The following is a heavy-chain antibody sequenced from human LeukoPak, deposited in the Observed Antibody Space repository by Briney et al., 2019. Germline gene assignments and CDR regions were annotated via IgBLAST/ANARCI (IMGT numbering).Heavy chain of an antibody. V-gene: IGHV3-9*01. Sequence: PGRSLRLSCAASGFTFDDYAMHWVRQAPGKGLEWVSGISWNSGSIGYADSVKGRFTTSRDNAKNSLYLQMNSLRAEDTALYYCAKDRRPYYYDSSGYYGMDVWGQGTTVTVSS. D-gene: IGHD3-22*01. CDR2: ISWNSGSI. CDR3: AKDRRPYYYDSSGYYGMDV. CDR1: GFTFDDYA. J-gene: IGHJ6*02.